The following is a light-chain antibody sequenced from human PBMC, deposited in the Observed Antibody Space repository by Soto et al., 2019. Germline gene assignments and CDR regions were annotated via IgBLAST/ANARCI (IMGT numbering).Light chain of an antibody. CDR3: HQYYSIPLS. Sequence: IVMTQSPESLAVSLGERTTINCRSSQSVLDSSDNKNYLAWYQRKPGQPPKLLIYWASTGESGVPDRFSGSGSGTDFTLTISGLQAEDGAVYSCHQYYSIPLSFGGGTKVEIK. V-gene: IGKV4-1*01. CDR2: WAS. J-gene: IGKJ4*01. CDR1: QSVLDSSDNKNY.